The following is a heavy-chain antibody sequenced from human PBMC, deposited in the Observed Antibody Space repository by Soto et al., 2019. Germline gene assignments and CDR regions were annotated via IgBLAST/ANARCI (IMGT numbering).Heavy chain of an antibody. J-gene: IGHJ1*01. CDR1: GFTFSSYE. V-gene: IGHV3-21*01. Sequence: PGGSLRLSCAASGFTFSSYEMNWVRQAPGKGLEWVPSIGDSITYADSVKGRFTISRDNAKNSLYLQMDSLRVEDTALYYCAGDPLGSSGNEYFQHWGQGTRVTVSS. D-gene: IGHD1-26*01. CDR3: AGDPLGSSGNEYFQH. CDR2: IGDSIT.